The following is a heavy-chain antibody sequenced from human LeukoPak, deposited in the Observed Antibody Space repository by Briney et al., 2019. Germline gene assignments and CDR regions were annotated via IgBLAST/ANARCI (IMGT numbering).Heavy chain of an antibody. CDR1: GFPFSNYG. CDR2: IWYDGSNK. Sequence: GGSLRLSRAPSGFPFSNYGMHWARQAPGKGREWVAVIWYDGSNKYYADSVKGRFTISRDNSKNTLYLQMNSLRAEDTAVYYCAGSSGYQDHDAFDIWGQGTMVTVSS. V-gene: IGHV3-33*01. CDR3: AGSSGYQDHDAFDI. D-gene: IGHD3-22*01. J-gene: IGHJ3*02.